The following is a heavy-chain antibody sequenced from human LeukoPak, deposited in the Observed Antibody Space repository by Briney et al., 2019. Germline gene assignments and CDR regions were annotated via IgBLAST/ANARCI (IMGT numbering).Heavy chain of an antibody. CDR3: ATDIHNIMGRGV. J-gene: IGHJ4*02. Sequence: ASVKVSCKASGYTFTSYDINWVRQATGQGLEWMGWMNPNSGNTGYAQKFQGRVTITRNTSISTAYMELSSLRSEDTAVYYCATDIHNIMGRGVWGQGTLVTVSS. V-gene: IGHV1-8*03. D-gene: IGHD3-10*01. CDR1: GYTFTSYD. CDR2: MNPNSGNT.